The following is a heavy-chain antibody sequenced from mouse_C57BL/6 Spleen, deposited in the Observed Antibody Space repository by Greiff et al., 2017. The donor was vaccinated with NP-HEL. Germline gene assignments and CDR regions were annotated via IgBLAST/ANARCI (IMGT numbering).Heavy chain of an antibody. Sequence: EVKLVESGGGLVKPGGSLKLSCAASGFTFSSYTMSWVRQTPEKRLEWVATISGGGGNTYYPDSVKGRFTISRDNAKNTLYLQMSSLRSEDTALYYCARRDYYGSDYAMDYWGQGTSVTVSS. V-gene: IGHV5-9*01. J-gene: IGHJ4*01. CDR3: ARRDYYGSDYAMDY. CDR1: GFTFSSYT. D-gene: IGHD1-1*01. CDR2: ISGGGGNT.